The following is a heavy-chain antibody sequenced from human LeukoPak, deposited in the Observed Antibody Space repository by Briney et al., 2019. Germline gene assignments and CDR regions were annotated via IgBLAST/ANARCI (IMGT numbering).Heavy chain of an antibody. D-gene: IGHD2-2*01. CDR1: GGSISSYY. CDR3: VRRRDCTSSSCYSGYFDP. V-gene: IGHV4-59*05. CDR2: VYYRGNT. Sequence: SETLSLTCSVSGGSISSYYWSWIRQPPGKGMEWIGPVYYRGNTYYNPTLRSRVTISLDTSKSQFSLKVTSVTAADTAIYYCVRRRDCTSSSCYSGYFDPWGQGTLVTVSS. J-gene: IGHJ5*02.